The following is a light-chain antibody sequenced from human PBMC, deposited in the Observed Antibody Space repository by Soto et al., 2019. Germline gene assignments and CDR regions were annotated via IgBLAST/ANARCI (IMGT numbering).Light chain of an antibody. V-gene: IGLV2-14*01. J-gene: IGLJ1*01. CDR1: SSDIGGYNY. CDR3: SSYTSSRTLGV. Sequence: QSALAQPASVSGSPGQSITISCTGTSSDIGGYNYVSWYQQYPGNAPKLMISEVSNRPSGISNRFSGFKSANTAFLIISGLQAEDEADYFCSSYTSSRTLGVFGTGTKVTVL. CDR2: EVS.